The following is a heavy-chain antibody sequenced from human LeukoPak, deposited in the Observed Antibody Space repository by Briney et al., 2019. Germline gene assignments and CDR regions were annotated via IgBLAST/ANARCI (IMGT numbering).Heavy chain of an antibody. CDR2: IYYSGST. D-gene: IGHD3-3*01. CDR3: ARDSLTIHAFDI. J-gene: IGHJ3*02. Sequence: SETLSLTCTVSGGSISSYYWSWIRQPPGKGLEWIGYIYYSGSTNYNPSLKSRVTISVDTSKNQFSLMLSSVTAADTAVYYCARDSLTIHAFDIWGQGTMVTVSS. CDR1: GGSISSYY. V-gene: IGHV4-59*01.